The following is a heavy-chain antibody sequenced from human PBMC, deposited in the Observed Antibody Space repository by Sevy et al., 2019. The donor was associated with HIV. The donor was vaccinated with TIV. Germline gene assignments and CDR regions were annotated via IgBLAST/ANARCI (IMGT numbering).Heavy chain of an antibody. J-gene: IGHJ4*02. V-gene: IGHV3-49*03. CDR2: IRSKAYGGTT. Sequence: GGSLRLSCTASGFTFGDYAMSWFRQAPGKELEWVGFIRSKAYGGTTEYAASVKGRFTISRDDSKSIAYLQMNSLKTEDTAVYYCTRDFWSGYYPQIAFDYWGQGTLVTVSS. D-gene: IGHD3-3*01. CDR3: TRDFWSGYYPQIAFDY. CDR1: GFTFGDYA.